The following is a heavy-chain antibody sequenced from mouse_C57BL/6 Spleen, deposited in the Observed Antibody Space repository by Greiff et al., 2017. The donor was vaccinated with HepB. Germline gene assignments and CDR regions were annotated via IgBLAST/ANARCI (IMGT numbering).Heavy chain of an antibody. CDR3: ARGKAFRAGFAY. Sequence: VQLQQPGAELVKPGASVKLSCKASGYTFTSYWMQWVKQRPGQGLEWIGEIDPSDSYTNYNQKFKGKATLTVDTSSSTAYMQLSSLTSEDSAVYYCARGKAFRAGFAYWGQGTLVTVSA. J-gene: IGHJ3*01. CDR1: GYTFTSYW. V-gene: IGHV1-50*01. CDR2: IDPSDSYT. D-gene: IGHD3-3*01.